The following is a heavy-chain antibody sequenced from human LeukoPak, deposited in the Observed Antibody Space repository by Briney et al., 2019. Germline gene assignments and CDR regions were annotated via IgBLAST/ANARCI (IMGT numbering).Heavy chain of an antibody. V-gene: IGHV4-59*01. CDR1: GGSISSYY. Sequence: KPSETLSLTCTVSGGSISSYYWSWIRQPPGKGLEWIGYIYYSGSTNYNPSLKSRVTISVDTSKNQFSLKLSSVTAADTAVYYCASDSAYCSGGSCYSGSFDIWGQGTMVTVSS. CDR3: ASDSAYCSGGSCYSGSFDI. D-gene: IGHD2-15*01. J-gene: IGHJ3*02. CDR2: IYYSGST.